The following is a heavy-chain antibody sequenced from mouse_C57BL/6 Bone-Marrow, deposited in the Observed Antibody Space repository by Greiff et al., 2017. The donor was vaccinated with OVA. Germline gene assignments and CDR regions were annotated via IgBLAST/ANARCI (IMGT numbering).Heavy chain of an antibody. D-gene: IGHD2-2*01. CDR2: IWSDGST. V-gene: IGHV2-6*03. J-gene: IGHJ4*01. CDR1: GFSLTSYG. Sequence: QVQLKESGPGLVAPSQSLSITCTVSGFSLTSYGVHWVRQPPGKGLEWLVVIWSDGSTTYNSALKSRLSISKDNSKSQVFLKMNSLQTDDTAMYYCASSTMVTTGGYYDAMDYWGQGTSVTVSS. CDR3: ASSTMVTTGGYYDAMDY.